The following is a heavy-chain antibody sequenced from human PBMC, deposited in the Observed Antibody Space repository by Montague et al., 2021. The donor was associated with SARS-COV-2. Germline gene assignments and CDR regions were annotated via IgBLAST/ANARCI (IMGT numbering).Heavy chain of an antibody. D-gene: IGHD3-10*01. J-gene: IGHJ4*02. CDR3: ASRGAGWFGSNPERFDY. CDR2: IYHSGST. V-gene: IGHV4-4*02. Sequence: SETLSLTCAVSGGSISSSNWWSWVRQPPGKGLEWIGEIYHSGSTTYNPSLKSRVTITVDKSKNQFPLKLSSVTAAATAVYYCASRGAGWFGSNPERFDYWGQGTLVTVSS. CDR1: GGSISSSNW.